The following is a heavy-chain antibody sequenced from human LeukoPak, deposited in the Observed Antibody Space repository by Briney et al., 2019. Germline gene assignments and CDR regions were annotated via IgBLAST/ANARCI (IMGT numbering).Heavy chain of an antibody. CDR1: GITFINYA. V-gene: IGHV3-7*01. D-gene: IGHD6-13*01. J-gene: IGHJ6*02. CDR2: IKQDGSEK. CDR3: ARDQAAAGGYYYYGMDV. Sequence: GGSLRLSCAASGITFINYAMTWVRQAPGKGLEWVANIKQDGSEKYYVDSVKGRFTISKDNAKNSLYLQMNSLRAEDTAVYYCARDQAAAGGYYYYGMDVWGQGTTVTVSS.